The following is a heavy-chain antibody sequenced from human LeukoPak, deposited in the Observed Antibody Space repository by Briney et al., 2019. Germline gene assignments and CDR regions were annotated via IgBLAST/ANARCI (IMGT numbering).Heavy chain of an antibody. CDR2: IYYSGST. J-gene: IGHJ4*02. CDR1: GGSISSGGYY. V-gene: IGHV4-31*03. CDR3: ARHVDSGGWYRSYFDY. Sequence: SQTLSLTCTVSGGSISSGGYYWSWIRQHPGKGLEWIGYIYYSGSTYYNPSLKSRVTISVDTSKNQFSLKLSSVTAADTAVYYCARHVDSGGWYRSYFDYWGQGTLVTVSS. D-gene: IGHD6-19*01.